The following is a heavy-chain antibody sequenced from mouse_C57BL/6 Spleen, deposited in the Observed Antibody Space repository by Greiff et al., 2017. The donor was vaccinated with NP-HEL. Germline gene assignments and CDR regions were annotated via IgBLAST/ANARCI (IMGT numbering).Heavy chain of an antibody. D-gene: IGHD1-1*01. J-gene: IGHJ2*01. V-gene: IGHV3-6*01. CDR3: ARRDYAPDY. CDR2: ISYDGSN. CDR1: GYSITSGYY. Sequence: VQLQQSGPGLVKPSQSLSLTCSVTGYSITSGYYWNWIRQFPGNKLEWMGYISYDGSNNYNPSLKNRISITRDTSKNQFFLKLNSVTTEDTATYYCARRDYAPDYWGQGTTLTVSS.